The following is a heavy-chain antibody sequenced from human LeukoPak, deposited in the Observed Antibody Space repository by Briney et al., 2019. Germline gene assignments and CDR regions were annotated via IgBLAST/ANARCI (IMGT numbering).Heavy chain of an antibody. CDR2: ISAYNGNT. CDR3: ARDLNIAAAGNGGYYFDY. CDR1: GYTFTSYG. J-gene: IGHJ4*02. Sequence: ASVKVSCKASGYTFTSYGISWVRQAPGQGLEWMGWISAYNGNTNYAQKLQGRVTMTTDTSTSTAYMELRSLRSDDTAVYYCARDLNIAAAGNGGYYFDYWGQGTLVTVSS. D-gene: IGHD6-13*01. V-gene: IGHV1-18*01.